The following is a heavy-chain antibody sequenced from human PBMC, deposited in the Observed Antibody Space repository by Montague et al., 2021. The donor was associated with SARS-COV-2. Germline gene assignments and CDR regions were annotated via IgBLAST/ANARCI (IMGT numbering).Heavy chain of an antibody. CDR2: TFYSGST. CDR1: GDSINNYY. V-gene: IGHV4-59*01. D-gene: IGHD5-24*01. CDR3: ARLSGYNPFDAFDL. J-gene: IGHJ3*01. Sequence: SETLSLTCTVSGDSINNYYWSWIRQPPRKGLEWIGNTFYSGSTMYDPSLKSRVTISVDTSKNQFSLNLSSVTAADPAVYFCARLSGYNPFDAFDLWGPGTMVTVSS.